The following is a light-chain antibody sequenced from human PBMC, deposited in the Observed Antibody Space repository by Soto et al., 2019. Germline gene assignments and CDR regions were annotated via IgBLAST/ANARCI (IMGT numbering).Light chain of an antibody. CDR2: GAS. Sequence: EIVLTQYTGTVSLSPRQRATLSCRASQTVSDNYLAWYQQKPGQAPRLLIYGASSRAPGIPDRFSGSGSGTDFTLTISSLEPEDFAIYYCHQYAASPRTFGQGTQVEVK. CDR1: QTVSDNY. J-gene: IGKJ1*01. V-gene: IGKV3-20*01. CDR3: HQYAASPRT.